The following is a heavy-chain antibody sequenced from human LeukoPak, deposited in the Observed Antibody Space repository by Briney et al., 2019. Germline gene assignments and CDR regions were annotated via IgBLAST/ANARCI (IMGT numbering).Heavy chain of an antibody. D-gene: IGHD2-2*01. Sequence: LTGGSLRLSCATSGFTFNNNAMSWVRQAPGKGLEWVSAINGGGDATEYADSVKGRFTISRDNSKNTLYLQMNSLRPDDTAVYYCARCTASCYANAFDVWGQGTLLTVSS. CDR3: ARCTASCYANAFDV. J-gene: IGHJ3*01. V-gene: IGHV3-23*01. CDR2: INGGGDAT. CDR1: GFTFNNNA.